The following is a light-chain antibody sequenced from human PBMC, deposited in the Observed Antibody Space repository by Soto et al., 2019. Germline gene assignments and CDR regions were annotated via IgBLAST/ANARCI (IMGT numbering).Light chain of an antibody. Sequence: EIVLTQSPATLSLSPGERATVSCRASQSVSSYLAWYQQTPGQAPRLLIYDAYNRATGIQARFSGSGSGTDFTLTIRSLEPEDFAVYYCQQRSNWPITFGQGTRLEIK. J-gene: IGKJ5*01. CDR2: DAY. V-gene: IGKV3-11*01. CDR3: QQRSNWPIT. CDR1: QSVSSY.